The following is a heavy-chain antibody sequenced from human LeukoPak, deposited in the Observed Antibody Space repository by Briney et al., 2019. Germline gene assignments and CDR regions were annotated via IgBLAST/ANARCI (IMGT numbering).Heavy chain of an antibody. CDR3: ARDAVDTANAV. V-gene: IGHV3-74*01. CDR2: INSDGSIT. CDR1: GFTFTTYW. D-gene: IGHD5-18*01. Sequence: GESLRLSCAASGFTFTTYWRHWVRQAPGKGLVWVSHINSDGSITSYADSVKGRFTISRDNAKNTLYLQMNSLRAEDTAVYYCARDAVDTANAVWGQGTTVTVSS. J-gene: IGHJ6*02.